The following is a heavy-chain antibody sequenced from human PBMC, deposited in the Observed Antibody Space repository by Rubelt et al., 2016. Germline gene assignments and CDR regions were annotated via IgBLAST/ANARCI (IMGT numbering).Heavy chain of an antibody. CDR3: ARSPRYDFEDNWFDP. V-gene: IGHV1-46*01. J-gene: IGHJ5*02. CDR1: GYTFTSYY. D-gene: IGHD3-3*01. Sequence: QVQLVQSGAEVKKPGASVKVSCKASGYTFTSYYMHWVRQAPGQGLEWMGLINPSGGSTSYAQKFQGRVTMTRDTSTSTVYMGLSSLRSEDTAVYYCARSPRYDFEDNWFDPWGQGTLVTVSS. CDR2: INPSGGST.